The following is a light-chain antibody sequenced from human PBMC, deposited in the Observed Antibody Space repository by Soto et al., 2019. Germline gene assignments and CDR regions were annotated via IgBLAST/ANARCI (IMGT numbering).Light chain of an antibody. CDR2: AAS. CDR3: QQYYSYPLT. Sequence: AIRMTQSPSSLSASTGDRVTITCRASQGISSYLAWYQQKPGKAPKLLIYAASTLQSGVPSRFSGSGSGTDFTLTLSCLQSEDFATYYCQQYYSYPLTFGGGTKVEI. J-gene: IGKJ4*01. CDR1: QGISSY. V-gene: IGKV1-8*01.